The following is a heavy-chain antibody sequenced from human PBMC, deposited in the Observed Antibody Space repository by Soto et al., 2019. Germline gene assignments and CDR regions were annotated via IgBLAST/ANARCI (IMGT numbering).Heavy chain of an antibody. Sequence: GGSLKLSCAAPGFTFNSYDIHWARQAPGKGLEWVAVISNDGGNKFYADSVKGQFTISRDNSKNTLYLQMNSLRAEDTAVYYCAKDYTGGGAHYYDGMGCRGQRTTVTVS. CDR2: ISNDGGNK. D-gene: IGHD3-16*01. V-gene: IGHV3-30*18. CDR3: AKDYTGGGAHYYDGMGC. J-gene: IGHJ6*02. CDR1: GFTFNSYD.